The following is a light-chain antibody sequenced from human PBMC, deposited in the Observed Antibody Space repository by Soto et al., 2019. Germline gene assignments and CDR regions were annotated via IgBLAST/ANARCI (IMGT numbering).Light chain of an antibody. J-gene: IGKJ4*01. Sequence: DIQMTQSPSSLSASVGDRVTITCRASQTISSNLNWYQQKPGKAPDLLIFAASNLQSGVPSRFSGSGSGADFTLTISSLQPEDFATYYCQQGHSAPLTFGGGTKVEIK. CDR2: AAS. V-gene: IGKV1-39*01. CDR3: QQGHSAPLT. CDR1: QTISSN.